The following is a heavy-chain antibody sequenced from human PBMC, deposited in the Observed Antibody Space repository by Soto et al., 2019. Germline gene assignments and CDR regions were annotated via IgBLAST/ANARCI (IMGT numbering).Heavy chain of an antibody. J-gene: IGHJ4*02. CDR1: GFTFSSYG. CDR2: ISYDGSNK. Sequence: PGGSLRLSCAASGFTFSSYGMHWVRQAPGKGLEWVAVISYDGSNKYYADSVKGRFTISRDNSKNTLYLQMNSLRAEDTAVYYCAKALGGYGDYFDYWGQGTLVTVSS. V-gene: IGHV3-30*18. D-gene: IGHD5-12*01. CDR3: AKALGGYGDYFDY.